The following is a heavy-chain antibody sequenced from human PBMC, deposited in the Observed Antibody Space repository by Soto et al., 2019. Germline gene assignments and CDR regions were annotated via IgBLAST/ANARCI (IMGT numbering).Heavy chain of an antibody. CDR1: GGSISSGGYY. V-gene: IGHV4-31*03. Sequence: QVQLQESGPGLVKPSQTLSLTCTVSGGSISSGGYYWSWIRQHPGKGLEWIGYIYYSGSTYYNPSLKSRVTISVDTAKNQCSLKLSSVTAADTAVYYCVRDHLGKNWFDPWGQGTLVTVSS. CDR2: IYYSGST. D-gene: IGHD7-27*01. J-gene: IGHJ5*02. CDR3: VRDHLGKNWFDP.